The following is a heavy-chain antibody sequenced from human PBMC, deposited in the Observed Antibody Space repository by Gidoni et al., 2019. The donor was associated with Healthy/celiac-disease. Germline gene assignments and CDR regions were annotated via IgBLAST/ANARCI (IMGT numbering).Heavy chain of an antibody. Sequence: ESLRISCKGSGYSFTSYWISWVRQMPGKGLEWMGRIDPSDSYTNYSPSFQGHVTISADKSISTAYLQWSSLKASDTAMYYCARERITMVRGVIITSYYYYGMDVWGQGTTVTVSS. V-gene: IGHV5-10-1*01. CDR1: GYSFTSYW. CDR3: ARERITMVRGVIITSYYYYGMDV. CDR2: IDPSDSYT. J-gene: IGHJ6*02. D-gene: IGHD3-10*01.